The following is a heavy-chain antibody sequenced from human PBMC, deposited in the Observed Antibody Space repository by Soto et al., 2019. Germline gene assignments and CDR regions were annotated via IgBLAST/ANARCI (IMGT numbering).Heavy chain of an antibody. J-gene: IGHJ5*02. CDR1: GYTFTSYA. CDR3: AREYDSHGPRAPGWFDP. CDR2: INAGNGNT. V-gene: IGHV1-3*01. Sequence: ASVKVSCKASGYTFTSYAMHWVRQAPGQRLEWMGWINAGNGNTKYSQKFQGRVTITRDTSASTAYMELSSLRSEDTAVYYCAREYDSHGPRAPGWFDPWGQGTLVTVSS. D-gene: IGHD5-18*01.